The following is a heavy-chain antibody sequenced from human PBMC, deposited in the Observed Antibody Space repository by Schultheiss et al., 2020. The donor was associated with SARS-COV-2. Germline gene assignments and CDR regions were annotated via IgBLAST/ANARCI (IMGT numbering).Heavy chain of an antibody. V-gene: IGHV4-31*03. J-gene: IGHJ6*02. CDR1: GGSISSSSYY. Sequence: SETLSLTCTVSGGSISSSSYYWGWIRQPPGKGLEWIGYIYYSWSTYYNPSLKSRVTISVDTSKNQFSLKLSSVTAADTAVYYCARQGYDILTGAHYYYYGMDVWGQGTTVTVSS. CDR2: IYYSWST. CDR3: ARQGYDILTGAHYYYYGMDV. D-gene: IGHD3-9*01.